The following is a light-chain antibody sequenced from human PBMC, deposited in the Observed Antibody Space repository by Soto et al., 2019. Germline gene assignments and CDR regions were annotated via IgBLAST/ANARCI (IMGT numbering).Light chain of an antibody. Sequence: EIVLTQSPGTLSLSPGERATLSCRASQSVSSSYLAWYQQKPGQAPRLLIYGASSRATGIPDRFSGSGSGTDFTLTISRLEPEDFAPYYCQHYGSSLFTFGPGTKVDIK. CDR1: QSVSSSY. CDR2: GAS. V-gene: IGKV3-20*01. CDR3: QHYGSSLFT. J-gene: IGKJ3*01.